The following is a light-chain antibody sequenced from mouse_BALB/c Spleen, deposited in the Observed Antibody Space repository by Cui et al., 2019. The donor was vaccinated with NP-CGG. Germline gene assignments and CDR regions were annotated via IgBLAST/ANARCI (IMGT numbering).Light chain of an antibody. CDR1: TGAVTTNY. Sequence: QAVVTKESALTTSPGETVTLTCRSSTGAVTTNYANWVQEKPDHLFTGLIGGTNNRAPGVPARFSGSLIGDKAALTITGAQTEDEAIYFCALWYSNHWVFGGGTKLTVL. CDR2: GTN. V-gene: IGLV1*01. CDR3: ALWYSNHWV. J-gene: IGLJ1*01.